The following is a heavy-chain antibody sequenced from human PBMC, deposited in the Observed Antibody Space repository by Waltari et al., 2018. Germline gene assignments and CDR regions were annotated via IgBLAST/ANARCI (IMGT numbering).Heavy chain of an antibody. J-gene: IGHJ4*02. V-gene: IGHV3-7*01. CDR2: IKQDGSEK. D-gene: IGHD6-13*01. CDR1: GPSFRNSR. CDR3: TRGGRDSSWYWRD. Sequence: EVQLVESGGGLAQPGGSVRLSCEGSGPSFRNSRMTWVRQASGKGPEWVANIKQDGSEKYYMDSVKGRFTISRDNAKNSLYLQMNNLRVEDTAVYYCTRGGRDSSWYWRDWGQGTLVTVSS.